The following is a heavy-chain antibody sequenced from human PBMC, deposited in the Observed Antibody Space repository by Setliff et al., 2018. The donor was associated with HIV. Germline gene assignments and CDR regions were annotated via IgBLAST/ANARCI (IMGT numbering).Heavy chain of an antibody. CDR3: ARGAPYCNHGICHLFDY. CDR1: GDSFSGYY. Sequence: SETLSLTCAVYGDSFSGYYWSWIRQPAGKGLEWLGEINHSGRAKYNPSLKSRASISADTSKDQFSLRLTSVTAADTAVYYCARGAPYCNHGICHLFDYWGHGNLVTVSS. J-gene: IGHJ4*01. D-gene: IGHD2-8*01. V-gene: IGHV4-34*01. CDR2: INHSGRA.